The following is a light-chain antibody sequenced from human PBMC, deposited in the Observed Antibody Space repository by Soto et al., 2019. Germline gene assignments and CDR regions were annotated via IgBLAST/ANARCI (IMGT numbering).Light chain of an antibody. Sequence: EIVMTQSPATLAGSPGETVTLSCRASQSLSGNLAWYQQKPGQAPRLLIFRASTRATGVPARFSGRGSGTEFTLTISVLQSEDFAVYYWQQYSKWPTWTFGPGTKVEIK. CDR3: QQYSKWPTWT. CDR2: RAS. V-gene: IGKV3-15*01. J-gene: IGKJ1*01. CDR1: QSLSGN.